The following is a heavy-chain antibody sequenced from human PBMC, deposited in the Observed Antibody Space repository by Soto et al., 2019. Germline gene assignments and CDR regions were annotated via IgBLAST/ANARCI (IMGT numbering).Heavy chain of an antibody. D-gene: IGHD1-1*01. CDR3: AADREPTDPYKWVDP. CDR1: GFTFGISA. CDR2: IVVGTGNT. J-gene: IGHJ5*02. Sequence: SVKVSCQASGFTFGISAIQWVRQTRGHRLEWIGWIVVGTGNTNYAQKFQERVTITRDMSTSTTYMELDSLISEDTAVYYCAADREPTDPYKWVDPWGQGTLVTVSS. V-gene: IGHV1-58*02.